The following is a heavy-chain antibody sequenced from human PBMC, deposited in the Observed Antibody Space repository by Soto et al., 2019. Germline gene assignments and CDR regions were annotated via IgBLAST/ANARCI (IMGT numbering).Heavy chain of an antibody. V-gene: IGHV3-30*18. CDR3: AKADYYYDSSCYPPD. J-gene: IGHJ4*02. Sequence: QVQLVESGGGVVQPGRSLRLSCAASGFTFSSYGMHWVRQAPGKGLEWVAVISYEGSNKYYADSVKGRFTISSDNSKITLYLQMNSLRAEDTAVYYCAKADYYYDSSCYPPDWGQGTLVTVSS. CDR2: ISYEGSNK. D-gene: IGHD3-22*01. CDR1: GFTFSSYG.